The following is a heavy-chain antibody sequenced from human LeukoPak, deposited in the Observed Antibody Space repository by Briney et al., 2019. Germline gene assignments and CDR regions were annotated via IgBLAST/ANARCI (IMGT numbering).Heavy chain of an antibody. Sequence: GGSLRLSCAASGFTFSTYSMNWVRQAPGKGLEWVSSITSSSSYIYYTDSAKGRFTISRDNAKNSLYLQMNSLRAEDTAVYYCATDLIHYYGSGAKTWGQGTLVTVSS. CDR1: GFTFSTYS. D-gene: IGHD3-10*01. J-gene: IGHJ5*02. CDR3: ATDLIHYYGSGAKT. V-gene: IGHV3-21*01. CDR2: ITSSSSYI.